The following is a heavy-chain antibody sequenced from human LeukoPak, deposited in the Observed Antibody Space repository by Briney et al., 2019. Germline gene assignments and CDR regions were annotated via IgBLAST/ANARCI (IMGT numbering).Heavy chain of an antibody. V-gene: IGHV4-59*12. J-gene: IGHJ4*02. CDR3: ARTLMVYEVYYFDY. CDR1: GGSISSYY. D-gene: IGHD2-8*01. Sequence: PSETLSLTCTVSGGSISSYYWSWIRQPPGKGLEWIGYIYYSGSTYYNPSLKSRVTISVDTSKNQFSLKLSSVTAADTAVYYCARTLMVYEVYYFDYWGQGTLVTVSS. CDR2: IYYSGST.